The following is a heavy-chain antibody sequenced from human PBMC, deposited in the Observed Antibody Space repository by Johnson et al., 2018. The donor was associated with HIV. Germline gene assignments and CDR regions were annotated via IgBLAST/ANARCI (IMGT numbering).Heavy chain of an antibody. D-gene: IGHD3-22*01. Sequence: QVQLVESGGGVVQPGRSLRLSCAASGFTFSSYAMHWVRQAPGKGLEWVAVISYDGSDKYYADSVKGRFTISRDSSKNTLYLQMNSLKTEDTAVYYCTTASGYYPFFDAFDMWGQGTMVTVSS. V-gene: IGHV3-30*04. CDR2: ISYDGSDK. CDR1: GFTFSSYA. CDR3: TTASGYYPFFDAFDM. J-gene: IGHJ3*02.